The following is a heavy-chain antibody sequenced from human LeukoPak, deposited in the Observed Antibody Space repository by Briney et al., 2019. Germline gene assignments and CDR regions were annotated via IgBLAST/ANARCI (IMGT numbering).Heavy chain of an antibody. J-gene: IGHJ3*01. V-gene: IGHV4-38-2*01. CDR3: AISIGYSYGDDAFDV. CDR1: CGSISSNFY. CDR2: MYPPLYHGGNT. Sequence: SETLSLTCAVSCGSISSNFYWGWVRQSPGIGLQWIATMYPPLYHGGNTFYSPSLKSRVTMSLDKSQNQFSLKLHSVTATDTAVYYCAISIGYSYGDDAFDVWGPGTGVTVSS. D-gene: IGHD5-18*01.